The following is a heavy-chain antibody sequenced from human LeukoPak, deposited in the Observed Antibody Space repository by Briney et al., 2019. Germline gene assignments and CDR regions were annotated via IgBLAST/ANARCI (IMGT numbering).Heavy chain of an antibody. CDR1: GCSISSSSYY. V-gene: IGHV4-39*01. CDR3: ARLYYDYVWGSYRPLYFDY. Sequence: SETLSLTCTVSGCSISSSSYYWGWIRQPPGKGLEWTGSIFYSGRTYYNPSLKSRVTISVDTSKNQFSLKLRSVSAADTAVYYCARLYYDYVWGSYRPLYFDYWGQGTLVTVSS. D-gene: IGHD3-16*02. J-gene: IGHJ4*02. CDR2: IFYSGRT.